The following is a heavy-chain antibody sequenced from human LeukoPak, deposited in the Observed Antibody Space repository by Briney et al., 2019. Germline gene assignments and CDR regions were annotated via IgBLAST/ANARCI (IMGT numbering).Heavy chain of an antibody. CDR1: GGSITAYY. CDR3: AREDYYFDS. CDR2: INHVRGT. V-gene: IGHV4-34*01. Sequence: SETLSLTCSVYGGSITAYYWSWIHQPPGKGLEWIGEINHVRGTKYNPSLESRVTILLDASKNEFSPNLNSVTAADTAVYYCAREDYYFDSWGQGTLVTVSS. J-gene: IGHJ4*02.